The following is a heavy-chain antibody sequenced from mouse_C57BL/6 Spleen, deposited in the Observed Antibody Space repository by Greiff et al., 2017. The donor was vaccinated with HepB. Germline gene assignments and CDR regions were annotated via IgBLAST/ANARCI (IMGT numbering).Heavy chain of an antibody. CDR2: ISGGGGNT. J-gene: IGHJ4*01. CDR1: GFTFSSYT. Sequence: EVKVVESGGGLVKPGGSLKLSCAASGFTFSSYTMSWVRQTPEKRLEWVATISGGGGNTYYPDSVKGRFTISRDNAKNTLYLQMSSLRSEDTALYYCARHRDGNYDYAMDYWGQGTSVTVSS. V-gene: IGHV5-9*01. CDR3: ARHRDGNYDYAMDY. D-gene: IGHD2-1*01.